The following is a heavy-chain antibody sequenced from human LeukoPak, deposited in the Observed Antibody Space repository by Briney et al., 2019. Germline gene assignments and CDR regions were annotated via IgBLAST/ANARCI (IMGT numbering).Heavy chain of an antibody. J-gene: IGHJ4*02. V-gene: IGHV3-20*04. Sequence: GGSLRLSCAASGFTFDDYGMSWVRQAPGKGLEWVSGINWNGGSTGYADSVKGRFTISRDNAKNSLYLQMNSLRAEDTALYYCAREPSYYYDSSGSGFDYWGQGTLVTVSS. CDR2: INWNGGST. CDR1: GFTFDDYG. D-gene: IGHD3-22*01. CDR3: AREPSYYYDSSGSGFDY.